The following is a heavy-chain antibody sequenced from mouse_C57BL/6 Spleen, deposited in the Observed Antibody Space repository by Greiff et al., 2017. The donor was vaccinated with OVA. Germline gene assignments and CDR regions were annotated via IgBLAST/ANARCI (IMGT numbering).Heavy chain of an antibody. CDR1: GFTFSGYA. V-gene: IGHV5-9-1*02. CDR2: ISSGGDYI. J-gene: IGHJ4*01. D-gene: IGHD2-3*01. Sequence: EVMLMESGEGLVKPGGSLKLSCAASGFTFSGYAMSWVRQTPEKRLEWVAYISSGGDYIYYADTVKGRFTISRDNARNTLYLQMSSLKSEDTAMYYCTRDRDGYYSYYYAMDYWGQGTSVTVSS. CDR3: TRDRDGYYSYYYAMDY.